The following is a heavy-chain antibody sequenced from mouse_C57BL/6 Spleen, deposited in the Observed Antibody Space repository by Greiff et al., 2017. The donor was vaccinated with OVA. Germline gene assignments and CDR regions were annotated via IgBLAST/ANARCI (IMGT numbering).Heavy chain of an antibody. D-gene: IGHD2-2*01. Sequence: VQLQQSGAELVKPGASVKISCKASGYAFSSYWMNWVKQRPGKGLEWIGQIYPGDGDTNYNGKFKGKATLTADKSSSTAYMQLSSLTSEDSAVYFCARETSYGYLFDYWGQGTTLTVSS. J-gene: IGHJ2*01. CDR3: ARETSYGYLFDY. CDR1: GYAFSSYW. CDR2: IYPGDGDT. V-gene: IGHV1-80*01.